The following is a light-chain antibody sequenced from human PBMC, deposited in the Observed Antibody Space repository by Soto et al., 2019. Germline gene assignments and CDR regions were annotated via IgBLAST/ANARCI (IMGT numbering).Light chain of an antibody. CDR1: QSVPSW. V-gene: IGKV1-5*01. Sequence: DIPMTQSPSTLSASVGDRVTITCRASQSVPSWLAWYQQKPGKAPKLLIYDASIWESGVPSWFSGSGSGTESTLSISSLQPDDFATDYCHRHRTFGRRTKVEIK. CDR2: DAS. CDR3: HRHRT. J-gene: IGKJ1*01.